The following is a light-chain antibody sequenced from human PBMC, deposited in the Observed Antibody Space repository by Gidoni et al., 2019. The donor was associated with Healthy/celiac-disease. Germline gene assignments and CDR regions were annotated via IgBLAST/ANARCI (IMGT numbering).Light chain of an antibody. CDR1: QSLLHSNGYNY. J-gene: IGKJ1*01. V-gene: IGKV2-28*01. CDR3: MQALQTTWT. Sequence: DIVMTQSPLSLPVTPGEPASIACRSSQSLLHSNGYNYLDWYLQKPGQSPQLLIYLGSNRASGVPDRFSGSGSGTDSTLKISRVEAEDVGVYYCMQALQTTWTFXQXTKVXIK. CDR2: LGS.